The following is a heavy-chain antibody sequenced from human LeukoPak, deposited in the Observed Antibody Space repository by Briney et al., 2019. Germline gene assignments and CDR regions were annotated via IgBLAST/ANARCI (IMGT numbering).Heavy chain of an antibody. J-gene: IGHJ4*02. CDR3: ARRLLTGYYEF. CDR2: ISYDGTTQ. Sequence: GGSLRLSCAASGFTFTGYALHWVRQAPGKGLEWVSIISYDGTTQYYANSVKGRFTISRDSSKNMLYLQMNSLRAEDTAVYYCARRLLTGYYEFWGQGTLVTVSS. CDR1: GFTFTGYA. V-gene: IGHV3-30*14. D-gene: IGHD3-9*01.